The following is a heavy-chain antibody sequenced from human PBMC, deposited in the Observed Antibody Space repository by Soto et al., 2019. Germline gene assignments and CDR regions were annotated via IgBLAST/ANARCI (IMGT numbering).Heavy chain of an antibody. CDR3: ASLKPLLSSTHKTYYY. CDR2: IKHDGSQK. J-gene: IGHJ6*01. CDR1: GLRFSSYW. D-gene: IGHD3-10*01. Sequence: PGGSLRLSCAASGLRFSSYWMSWVRQAKGKGLEGVANIKHDGSQKYYVASVKGRFTIPRDNAKHSLYLQMNSLRAEDTSVYYFASLKPLLSSTHKTYYY. V-gene: IGHV3-7*01.